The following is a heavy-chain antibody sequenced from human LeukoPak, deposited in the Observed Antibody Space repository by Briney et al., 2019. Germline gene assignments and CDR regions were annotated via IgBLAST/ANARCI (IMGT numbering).Heavy chain of an antibody. J-gene: IGHJ3*02. CDR1: GFTFSIYA. Sequence: GGSLRLSCAASGFTFSIYAMSWVRQAPGKGLEWVSYISSSGSTIYYADSVKGRFTISRDNAKNSLYLQMNSLRAEDTAVYYCARDALGYCSSTSCYTLRHDAFDIWGQGTMVTVSS. CDR3: ARDALGYCSSTSCYTLRHDAFDI. D-gene: IGHD2-2*02. V-gene: IGHV3-48*04. CDR2: ISSSGSTI.